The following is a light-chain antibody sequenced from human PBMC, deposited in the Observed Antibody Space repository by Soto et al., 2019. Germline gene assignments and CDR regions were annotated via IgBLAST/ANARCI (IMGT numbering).Light chain of an antibody. J-gene: IGLJ1*01. CDR2: QVT. CDR3: TSFSSSTSLYV. V-gene: IGLV2-14*01. Sequence: QSALAQPASVSGSLGQSITISCTGTTRDIAGYNYISWYQQLPGKAPKLMIYQVTIRPSGTSNRFSGSKSGDTASLTISGLQAEDEADYYCTSFSSSTSLYVFGTGTKV. CDR1: TRDIAGYNY.